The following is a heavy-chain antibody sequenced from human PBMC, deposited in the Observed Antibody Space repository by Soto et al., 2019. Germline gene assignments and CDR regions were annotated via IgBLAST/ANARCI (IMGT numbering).Heavy chain of an antibody. J-gene: IGHJ6*03. CDR2: IYYSGST. CDR1: GGSIGSYY. Sequence: SETLSLTCTVSGGSIGSYYWGWVRQSPEKGLEWIAYIYYSGSTNYNPSLESRVTISLETSNNQFSLKMSSVTAADTAVYYCARVNSGYEVHRQYYYYMDVWGKGTTVTVSS. CDR3: ARVNSGYEVHRQYYYYMDV. V-gene: IGHV4-59*13. D-gene: IGHD5-12*01.